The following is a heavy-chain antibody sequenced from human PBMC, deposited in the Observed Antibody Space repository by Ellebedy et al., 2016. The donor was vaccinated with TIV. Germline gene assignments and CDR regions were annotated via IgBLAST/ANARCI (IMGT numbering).Heavy chain of an antibody. J-gene: IGHJ4*02. CDR1: GFTFSSYG. CDR3: ASYFGTAPPYY. D-gene: IGHD3-9*01. V-gene: IGHV3-33*01. CDR2: IWHDGSNK. Sequence: GGSPRLSXAASGFTFSSYGMQWVRQAPGKGLECVAVIWHDGSNKYYADTVKGRFTISRDNSKNTLCLQMDSLRAEDTAVYYCASYFGTAPPYYWGQGTLVTVSS.